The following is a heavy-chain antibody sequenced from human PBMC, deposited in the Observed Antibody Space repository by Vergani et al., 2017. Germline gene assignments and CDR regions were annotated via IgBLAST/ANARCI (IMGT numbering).Heavy chain of an antibody. J-gene: IGHJ6*02. V-gene: IGHV1-69*02. Sequence: QVQLVQSGAEVKKPGSSVKVSCKASGGTFSSYTISWVRQAPGQGLEWMGRIIPILGIANYAQKFQGRVTITADKSTSTAYMELSSLRSEDTAVYYCARGNGSPLVPLYYYYGMDVWSQGTTVTVSS. CDR2: IIPILGIA. CDR3: ARGNGSPLVPLYYYYGMDV. CDR1: GGTFSSYT. D-gene: IGHD6-13*01.